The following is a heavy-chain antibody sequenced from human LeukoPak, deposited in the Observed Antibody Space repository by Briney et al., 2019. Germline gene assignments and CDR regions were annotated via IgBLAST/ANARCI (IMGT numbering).Heavy chain of an antibody. CDR3: ARGVRAVAFDL. D-gene: IGHD3-10*02. Sequence: ASVKVSCKASGYIFTVYYMHWVRQAPGQGLEWMGWINPNSGGTNYAQKFQGWVTISVDTSKNQFSLKLSSVTAADTAIYYCARGVRAVAFDLWGRGTLVTVSS. CDR2: INPNSGGT. V-gene: IGHV1-2*04. CDR1: GYIFTVYY. J-gene: IGHJ2*01.